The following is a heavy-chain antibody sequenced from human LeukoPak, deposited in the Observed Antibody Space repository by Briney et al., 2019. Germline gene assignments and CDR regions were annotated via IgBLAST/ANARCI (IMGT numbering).Heavy chain of an antibody. D-gene: IGHD3-3*01. CDR2: ISGSGGST. J-gene: IGHJ4*02. V-gene: IGHV3-23*01. Sequence: GGSLRLSCAASGFTFSSYAMSWVRQAPGKGLEWVLAISGSGGSTYYADSVKGRFTISRDNSKNTLYLQMNSLRAEDTAVYYCARPAIFGVVSGYFDYWGQGTLVTVSS. CDR3: ARPAIFGVVSGYFDY. CDR1: GFTFSSYA.